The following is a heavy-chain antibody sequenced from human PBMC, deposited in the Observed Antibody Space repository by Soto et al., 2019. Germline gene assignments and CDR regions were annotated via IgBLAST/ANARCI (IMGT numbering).Heavy chain of an antibody. V-gene: IGHV1-18*04. D-gene: IGHD1-26*01. CDR1: GYTFNNYA. Sequence: QVQLVQSGAEVKKPGASVKVSCKASGYTFNNYAISWVRQAPGQGLEWMGWIGTYNGDTNYAQNFQGRVTITTDTSMTNAYMELRSHRSEDTAVYYCARDSTRAYSGRHYSHSDSLQIWGQGTMVTVSS. J-gene: IGHJ3*02. CDR3: ARDSTRAYSGRHYSHSDSLQI. CDR2: IGTYNGDT.